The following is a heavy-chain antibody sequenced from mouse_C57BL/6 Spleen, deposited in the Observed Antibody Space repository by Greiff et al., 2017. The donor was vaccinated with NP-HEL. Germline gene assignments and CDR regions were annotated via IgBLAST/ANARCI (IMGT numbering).Heavy chain of an antibody. CDR2: IHPSDSDT. Sequence: VQLQQPGAELVKPGASVKGGGKEESERGKREGREGGKERPGQGLEWIGRIHPSDSDTNYNQKFKGKATLTVDKSSSTAYMQLSSLTSEDSAVYYCAMDSYYWGQGTTLTVSS. V-gene: IGHV1-74*01. J-gene: IGHJ2*01. CDR3: AMDSYY. CDR1: SERGKREG.